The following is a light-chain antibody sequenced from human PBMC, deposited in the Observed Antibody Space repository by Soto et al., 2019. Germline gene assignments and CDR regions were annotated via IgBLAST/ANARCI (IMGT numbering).Light chain of an antibody. CDR2: TNN. Sequence: QLVLTQPPSASGTPGQRVTISCSGRSSNIGDNYVYWYQHLPGTAPKLLIYTNNQRPSGVPDRFSGSKSGTSASLAISGLRSEYEDDYSCAAWDASLSTMGFGGGTKLTVL. J-gene: IGLJ2*01. CDR1: SSNIGDNY. V-gene: IGLV1-47*02. CDR3: AAWDASLSTMG.